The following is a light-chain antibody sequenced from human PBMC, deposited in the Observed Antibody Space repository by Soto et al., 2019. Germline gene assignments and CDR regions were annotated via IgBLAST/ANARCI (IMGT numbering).Light chain of an antibody. Sequence: EIVLTQSPGTLSLSPGERATLSCRASQSVSSNYLAWYQQKPGHAPRLLIYGSSDRATGIQDRFSGSGSGTVFTLTISRLEPEDFAVYYCQQYGSSPPITFGQGTRLEIK. J-gene: IGKJ5*01. CDR1: QSVSSNY. V-gene: IGKV3-20*01. CDR2: GSS. CDR3: QQYGSSPPIT.